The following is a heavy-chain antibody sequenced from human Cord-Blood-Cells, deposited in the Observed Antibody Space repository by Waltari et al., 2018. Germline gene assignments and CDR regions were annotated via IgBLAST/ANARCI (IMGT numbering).Heavy chain of an antibody. CDR2: ISYDGSNK. J-gene: IGHJ4*02. V-gene: IGHV3-30-3*01. CDR3: ANSGYSSSWPFDY. D-gene: IGHD6-13*01. Sequence: QVQLVESGGGVVQPGRSLRLPCAASGFTFSSSAMHWVRQAPGKGLEWVAVISYDGSNKYYADSVKGRFTISRDNSKNTLYLQMNSLRAEDTAVYYCANSGYSSSWPFDYWGQGTLVTVSS. CDR1: GFTFSSSA.